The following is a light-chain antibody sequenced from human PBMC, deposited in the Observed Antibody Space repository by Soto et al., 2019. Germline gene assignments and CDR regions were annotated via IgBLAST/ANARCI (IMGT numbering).Light chain of an antibody. Sequence: DVVMTQSPLSLPVTLGQPASISCRSSRSLMYSDGISYLSWFQQRPGHSPRRLIYKVSNRDSWVPDRFSGGGAGTHFAMQISRVAADDVGVDFCMQGDHWPLGPLGQGKKLGIK. CDR1: RSLMYSDGISY. CDR2: KVS. CDR3: MQGDHWPLGP. V-gene: IGKV2-30*01. J-gene: IGKJ2*01.